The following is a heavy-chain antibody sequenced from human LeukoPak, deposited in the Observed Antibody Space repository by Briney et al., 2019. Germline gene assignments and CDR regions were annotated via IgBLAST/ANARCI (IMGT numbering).Heavy chain of an antibody. CDR1: GFTFSSYA. J-gene: IGHJ4*02. D-gene: IGHD4-17*01. CDR2: ISGSGGRT. V-gene: IGHV3-23*01. CDR3: ATPPTVTRYY. Sequence: GGSLRLSCAASGFTFSSYAMSWVRQAPGKGLEWVSSISGSGGRTYHADSVKGRFTISRDNSKNTLYLQMNSLRAEDTAVYYCATPPTVTRYYWGQGILVTVSS.